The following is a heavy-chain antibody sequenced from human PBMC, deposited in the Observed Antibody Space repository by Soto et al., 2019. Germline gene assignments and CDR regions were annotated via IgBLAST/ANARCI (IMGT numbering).Heavy chain of an antibody. D-gene: IGHD3-16*01. CDR1: GFTFSTNG. Sequence: QVQLVESGGGVVQPGRSLRLSCAASGFTFSTNGMHWVRQAPGQGLEWVAIISYDGTKKYYGDSVKGRLTISRDNSKNTLYLQMNSLRAEDTAVYYCAKDRVESGLGEIDYWGQGTLVTVSS. CDR3: AKDRVESGLGEIDY. CDR2: ISYDGTKK. J-gene: IGHJ4*02. V-gene: IGHV3-30*18.